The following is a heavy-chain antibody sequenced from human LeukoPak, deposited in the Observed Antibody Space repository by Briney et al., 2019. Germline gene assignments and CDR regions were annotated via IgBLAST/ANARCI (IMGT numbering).Heavy chain of an antibody. Sequence: GGSLRLSCAASGFTFSTFGMHWVRQAPGKGPEWVAVIWYDGSKKYYIDFAEGRFTISRDNSKNTLYLQMNSLRAEDTAVYYCAKVSEQWLDTYYFDYWGQGTLVTVSS. V-gene: IGHV3-30*02. CDR3: AKVSEQWLDTYYFDY. CDR2: IWYDGSKK. CDR1: GFTFSTFG. D-gene: IGHD6-19*01. J-gene: IGHJ4*02.